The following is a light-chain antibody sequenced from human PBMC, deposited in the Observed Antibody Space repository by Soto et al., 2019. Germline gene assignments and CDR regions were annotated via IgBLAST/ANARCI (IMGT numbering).Light chain of an antibody. V-gene: IGKV3-20*01. J-gene: IGKJ4*01. CDR2: GAS. CDR3: QQYGSTPLT. Sequence: EIVLTQSPGTLSLSPGERATLSCRASQSVSSNYLAWYRQKPGQAPRLLIYGASSRATGIPDRFSGSGSGTDFTLTISRLEPEDFGVYYCQQYGSTPLTFGGGTKVEIK. CDR1: QSVSSNY.